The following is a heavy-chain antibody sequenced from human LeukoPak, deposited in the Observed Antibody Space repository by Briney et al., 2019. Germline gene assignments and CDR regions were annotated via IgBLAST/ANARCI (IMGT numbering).Heavy chain of an antibody. Sequence: PGGSLRLSCAASGFTFSRYWINWVRQAPGKGLEWVSGISWNSGSIGYADSVKGRFTISRDNAKNSLYLQMNSLRAEDTALYYCAKDHCSSTSCYTQEFDYWGQGTLVTVSS. V-gene: IGHV3-9*01. CDR1: GFTFSRYW. CDR2: ISWNSGSI. D-gene: IGHD2-2*02. J-gene: IGHJ4*02. CDR3: AKDHCSSTSCYTQEFDY.